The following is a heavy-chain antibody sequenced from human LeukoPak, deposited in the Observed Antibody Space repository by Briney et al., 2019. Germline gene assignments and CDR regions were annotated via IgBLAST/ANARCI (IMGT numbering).Heavy chain of an antibody. Sequence: GGSLRLSCAASGFTFSGYDMHWVRQGTGKGLEWVSGIGTAGDTSYPGSVKGRFTISRENAKNSLYLQMNSLRAGDTAVYYCARVRYCGGDCFSFDCWGQGTLVTVSS. CDR1: GFTFSGYD. J-gene: IGHJ4*02. D-gene: IGHD2-21*02. CDR3: ARVRYCGGDCFSFDC. CDR2: IGTAGDT. V-gene: IGHV3-13*01.